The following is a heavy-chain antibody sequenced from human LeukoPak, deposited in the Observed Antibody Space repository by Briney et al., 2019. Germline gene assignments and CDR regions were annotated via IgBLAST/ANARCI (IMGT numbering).Heavy chain of an antibody. J-gene: IGHJ5*02. Sequence: SVKVSCKASGGTFSSYAISWVRQAPGQGLEWMGRIIPILGIANYAQKFQGRVTITADKSTSTAYMELSSLRSEDTAVYHCARVGYDILTGYYSNWFDPWGQGTLVTVSS. CDR3: ARVGYDILTGYYSNWFDP. CDR1: GGTFSSYA. V-gene: IGHV1-69*04. D-gene: IGHD3-9*01. CDR2: IIPILGIA.